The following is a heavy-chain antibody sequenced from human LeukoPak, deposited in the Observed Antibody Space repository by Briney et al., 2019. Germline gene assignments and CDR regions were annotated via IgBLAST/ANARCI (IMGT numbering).Heavy chain of an antibody. Sequence: GGSLRLSCAASGFTFSSYAMSWVRQAPGQGLEWVSTISGSGGSTYYADSVKGRFTISRDNSQNTLYLQMNSLRAEDTAVYYCAEDRSYCGSDCYSTCFDYWGQGTLLTVSS. D-gene: IGHD2-21*02. V-gene: IGHV3-23*01. CDR3: AEDRSYCGSDCYSTCFDY. CDR2: ISGSGGST. CDR1: GFTFSSYA. J-gene: IGHJ4*02.